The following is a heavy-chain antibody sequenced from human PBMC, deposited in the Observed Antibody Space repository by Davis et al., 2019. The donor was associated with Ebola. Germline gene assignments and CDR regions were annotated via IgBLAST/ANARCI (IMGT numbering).Heavy chain of an antibody. V-gene: IGHV1-8*01. CDR2: MNPNSGNT. CDR3: ARGVFNYGTFNWFDP. CDR1: GYTFTSYD. J-gene: IGHJ5*02. D-gene: IGHD3-10*01. Sequence: AASVKVSCKASGYTFTSYDIHWVRQAPGQGLEWMGWMNPNSGNTGYAQKFQGRVTMTRNTSISTAYMELSSLRSEDTAVYYCARGVFNYGTFNWFDPWGQGTLVTVSS.